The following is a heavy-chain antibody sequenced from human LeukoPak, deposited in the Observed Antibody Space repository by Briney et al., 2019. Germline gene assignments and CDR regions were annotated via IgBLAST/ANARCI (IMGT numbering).Heavy chain of an antibody. CDR1: GFTFSSYG. CDR2: IWYDGSNK. CDR3: AKDPDIVGITPGGYFDY. V-gene: IGHV3-33*06. J-gene: IGHJ4*02. D-gene: IGHD2-15*01. Sequence: TGGSLRLSCAASGFTFSSYGMHWVRQAPGKGLEWGAVIWYDGSNKYYADYVKGRFTISRDNSKNTLYLQMNSLRAEDTAVYYCAKDPDIVGITPGGYFDYWGQGTLVTVSS.